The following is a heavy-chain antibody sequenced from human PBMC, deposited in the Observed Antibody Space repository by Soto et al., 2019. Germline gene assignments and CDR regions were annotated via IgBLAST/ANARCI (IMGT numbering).Heavy chain of an antibody. CDR3: AKARGRDSSSWDGGFDP. D-gene: IGHD6-13*01. V-gene: IGHV3-30*18. J-gene: IGHJ5*02. Sequence: HPGGSLRLSCAASGFTFSSYGMHWVRQAPGKGLEWVAVISYDGSNKYYADSVKGRFTISRDNSKNTLYLQMNSLRAEDTAVYYCAKARGRDSSSWDGGFDPWGQGTLVTVSS. CDR1: GFTFSSYG. CDR2: ISYDGSNK.